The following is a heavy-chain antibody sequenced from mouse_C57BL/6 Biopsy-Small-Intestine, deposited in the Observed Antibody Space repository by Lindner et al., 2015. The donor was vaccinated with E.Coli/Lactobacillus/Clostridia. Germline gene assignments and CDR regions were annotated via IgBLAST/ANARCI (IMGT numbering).Heavy chain of an antibody. CDR2: IYPGDGDS. Sequence: VQLQESGPELVKPGASVKISCKASGFTFSRSWMNWVKQRPGTGLEWIGWIYPGDGDSNYNGKFKGKATLTADKFSSTAYMQLSSLTSEDSAVYFCARGGTRPSLGLDYWGQGTILTVSS. V-gene: IGHV1-82*01. CDR1: GFTFSRSW. J-gene: IGHJ2*01. D-gene: IGHD4-1*01. CDR3: ARGGTRPSLGLDY.